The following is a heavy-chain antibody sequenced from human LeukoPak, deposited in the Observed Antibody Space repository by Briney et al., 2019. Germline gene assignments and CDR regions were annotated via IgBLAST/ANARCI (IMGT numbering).Heavy chain of an antibody. D-gene: IGHD2-15*01. CDR3: ARDPVEGGLDY. V-gene: IGHV3-69-1*01. J-gene: IGHJ4*02. CDR1: GFSLSVYS. CDR2: IGTGGTT. Sequence: GGSLRLSCSVSGFSLSVYSMDWARQAPGQGLEWIAYIGTGGTTYYADSVLGRFTVSRDNAKKSVYLQMNSLTVDDTAVYYCARDPVEGGLDYWGQGTLVTVS.